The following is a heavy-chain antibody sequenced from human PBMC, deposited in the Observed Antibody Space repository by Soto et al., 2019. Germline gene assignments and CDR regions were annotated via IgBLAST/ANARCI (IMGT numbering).Heavy chain of an antibody. Sequence: QPGGSLRLSCAASVFTFSSYWMIWVRQAPGKGLEWVANIKQDGSEKYYVDSVKGRFTISRDNAKNSLYLQMNSLRAEDTAVYYCARTLGPIDYWGQGTLVTVSS. CDR2: IKQDGSEK. CDR1: VFTFSSYW. V-gene: IGHV3-7*01. J-gene: IGHJ4*02. CDR3: ARTLGPIDY.